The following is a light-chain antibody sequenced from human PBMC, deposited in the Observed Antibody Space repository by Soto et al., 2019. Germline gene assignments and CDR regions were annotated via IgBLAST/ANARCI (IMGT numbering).Light chain of an antibody. J-gene: IGKJ5*01. CDR3: QQYGTPQII. CDR2: DTS. Sequence: VLTQSPGTLSLSPGERATLSCRASQSLTNSFIAWYQQRPGQAPRLLIYDTSSRASGIPDRFSGSGSGTDFTLTISRLETEDFAVFYCQQYGTPQIIFGQGTRLEIK. CDR1: QSLTNSF. V-gene: IGKV3-20*01.